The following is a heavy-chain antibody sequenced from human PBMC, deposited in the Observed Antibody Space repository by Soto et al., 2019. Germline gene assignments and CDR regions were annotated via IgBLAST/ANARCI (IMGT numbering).Heavy chain of an antibody. D-gene: IGHD3-22*01. CDR3: SGGPYYYDSSNY. CDR2: IIPIFGTA. CDR1: GGTFSSYA. J-gene: IGHJ4*02. V-gene: IGHV1-69*13. Sequence: SVKVSCKASGGTFSSYAISWVRQAPGQGLEWMGGIIPIFGTANYAQKFQGRVTITADESTSTAYMELSSLRSEDTAVYYCSGGPYYYDSSNYWGQGTLVTVSS.